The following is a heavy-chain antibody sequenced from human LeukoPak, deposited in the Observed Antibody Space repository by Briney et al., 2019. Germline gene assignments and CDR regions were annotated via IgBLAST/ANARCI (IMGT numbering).Heavy chain of an antibody. CDR1: GFTFSSYG. Sequence: PGGSLRLSCAASGFTFSSYGMSWVRQAPGKGLEWVSAISGSGGSTYYADSVKGRFTISRDNSKNTLYLQMNSLRAEDTAVYYCAKGIRYYYDSSGYYYEYDAFDIWGQGTMVTVSS. CDR2: ISGSGGST. V-gene: IGHV3-23*01. J-gene: IGHJ3*02. CDR3: AKGIRYYYDSSGYYYEYDAFDI. D-gene: IGHD3-22*01.